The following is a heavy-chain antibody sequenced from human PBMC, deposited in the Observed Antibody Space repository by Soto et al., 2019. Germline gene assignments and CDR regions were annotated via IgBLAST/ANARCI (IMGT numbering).Heavy chain of an antibody. J-gene: IGHJ5*02. CDR2: IYHSGST. V-gene: IGHV4-4*02. D-gene: IGHD3-22*01. CDR3: AREGAGGYDSSGHGPARWFDP. CDR1: GGSISSSNW. Sequence: PSETLSLTCAVSGGSISSSNWWSWVRQPPGKGLEWIGEIYHSGSTNYNPSLKSRVTISVDKSKNQFSLKLSSVTAADTAVYYCAREGAGGYDSSGHGPARWFDPWGQGTLVTVSS.